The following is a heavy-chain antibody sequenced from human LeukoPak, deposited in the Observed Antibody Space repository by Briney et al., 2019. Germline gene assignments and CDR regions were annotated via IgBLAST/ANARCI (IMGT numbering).Heavy chain of an antibody. J-gene: IGHJ6*02. CDR2: IYYSGST. CDR3: ARDSPPFYYGSGGMDV. CDR1: GGSISSGDYY. V-gene: IGHV4-30-4*02. Sequence: SETLSLTCTVSGGSISSGDYYWSWIRQPPGKGLEWIGYIYYSGSTYYNPSLKSRVAISVDTSKNQFSLKLSSVTAADTAVYYCARDSPPFYYGSGGMDVWGQGTTVIVSS. D-gene: IGHD3-10*01.